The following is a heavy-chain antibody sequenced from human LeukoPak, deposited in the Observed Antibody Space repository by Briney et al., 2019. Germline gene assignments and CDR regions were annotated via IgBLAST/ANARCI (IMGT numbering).Heavy chain of an antibody. CDR2: IGGSGGST. CDR1: GFTFSSYV. CDR3: AKNFWSDKYYYYYMDV. J-gene: IGHJ6*03. D-gene: IGHD3-3*01. Sequence: PGGSLRLSCAASGFTFSSYVMSWVRQAPGKGLEWVSAIGGSGGSTYYADSVKGRFTISRDNSKNTLNLQMNSLRADDTAVYYCAKNFWSDKYYYYYMDVCGKGTTVTVSS. V-gene: IGHV3-23*01.